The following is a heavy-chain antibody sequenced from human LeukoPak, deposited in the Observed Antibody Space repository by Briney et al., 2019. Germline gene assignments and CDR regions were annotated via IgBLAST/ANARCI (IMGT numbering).Heavy chain of an antibody. CDR3: ARERIAAPPDY. Sequence: SETLSLTCAVYGGSFSGYYWSWTRQPPGKGLEWIGEINHSGSTNYNPSLKSRVTISVDTSKNQFSLKLSSVTAADTAVYYCARERIAAPPDYWGQGTLVTVSS. CDR2: INHSGST. CDR1: GGSFSGYY. D-gene: IGHD6-13*01. V-gene: IGHV4-34*01. J-gene: IGHJ4*02.